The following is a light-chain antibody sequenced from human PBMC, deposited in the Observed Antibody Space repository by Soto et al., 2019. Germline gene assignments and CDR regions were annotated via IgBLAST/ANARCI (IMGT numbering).Light chain of an antibody. J-gene: IGKJ4*01. CDR1: QSVSSY. Sequence: EIVLTQSPATLSLSPGERATLSCRASQSVSSYLAWYQQKPGQAPRLLIYDASDRATGIPARFSGSGSGTDLTLTISSLEPEDFAVYYCQQRRNWALTFGGGAKVEI. CDR2: DAS. CDR3: QQRRNWALT. V-gene: IGKV3-11*01.